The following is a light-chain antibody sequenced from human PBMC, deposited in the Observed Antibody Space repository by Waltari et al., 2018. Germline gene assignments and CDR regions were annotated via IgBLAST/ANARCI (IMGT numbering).Light chain of an antibody. CDR3: QHYVRLPAT. CDR1: QSVGTS. CDR2: GKF. V-gene: IGKV3-20*01. Sequence: EIVLTQSPGTLSLSPGERATLSCRASQSVGTSLAWYQQKRGQAPRLLIHGKFSRATGIPDRFSGSGSGTDFSLTISRLEPEDYAVYYCQHYVRLPATFGQGTKVEIK. J-gene: IGKJ1*01.